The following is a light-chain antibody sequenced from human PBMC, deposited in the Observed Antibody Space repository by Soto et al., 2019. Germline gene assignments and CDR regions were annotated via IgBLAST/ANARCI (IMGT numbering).Light chain of an antibody. J-gene: IGKJ1*01. CDR3: HQYNNWPRT. CDR1: ESVSSN. Sequence: EIVMTQSPATLSVSPGERATLSCRASESVSSNLAWYQQKPGQAPRVLIHGASTRATGIPARFSGSGSGTEVTLTISSLQSEDFAVYYCHQYNNWPRTFGQGTEVEIK. CDR2: GAS. V-gene: IGKV3-15*01.